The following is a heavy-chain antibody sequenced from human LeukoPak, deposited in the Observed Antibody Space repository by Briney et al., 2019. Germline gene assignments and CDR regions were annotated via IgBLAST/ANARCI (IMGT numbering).Heavy chain of an antibody. J-gene: IGHJ4*02. Sequence: AGGSLRLSCAASGFTFSSCWMHWVRQAPGKGLVWVSRINSDGSTTSYADSVKGRITISRDNAKNTLYLQMNSLRAEDTAVYYCVGGSYYFDYWGQGTLVTVSS. V-gene: IGHV3-74*01. CDR3: VGGSYYFDY. CDR2: INSDGSTT. CDR1: GFTFSSCW. D-gene: IGHD1-26*01.